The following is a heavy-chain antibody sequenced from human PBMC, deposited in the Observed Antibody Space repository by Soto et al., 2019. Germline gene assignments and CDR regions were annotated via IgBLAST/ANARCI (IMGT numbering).Heavy chain of an antibody. CDR2: IIPIFGTA. D-gene: IGHD2-2*01. CDR3: ASRELLEYCSSTSCDLAPWLDP. V-gene: IGHV1-69*13. Sequence: SVKVSCKASGGTFSSYAISWVRQAPGQGLEWMGGIIPIFGTANYAQKFQGRVTITADESTSTAYMELSSLRSEDTAVYYCASRELLEYCSSTSCDLAPWLDPWGQGTLVTVSS. CDR1: GGTFSSYA. J-gene: IGHJ5*02.